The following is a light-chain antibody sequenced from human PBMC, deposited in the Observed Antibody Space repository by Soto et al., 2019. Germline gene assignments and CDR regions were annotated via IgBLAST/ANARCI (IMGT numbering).Light chain of an antibody. CDR3: QQYYDTVMYT. V-gene: IGKV4-1*01. Sequence: DIVMTQSPDSLAVSLGEGATINCKSSQDVLYDSNKKNYLAWYQQKAGQPPKLLIYWASTRASGVPDRFSGSGSGTDLTLTINSLQAEDVAVHYCQQYYDTVMYTFGQGTKLEIK. CDR1: QDVLYDSNKKNY. J-gene: IGKJ2*01. CDR2: WAS.